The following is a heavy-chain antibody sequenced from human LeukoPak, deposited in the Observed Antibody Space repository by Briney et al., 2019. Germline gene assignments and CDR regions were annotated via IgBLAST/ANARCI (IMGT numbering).Heavy chain of an antibody. D-gene: IGHD4-17*01. CDR2: ISGGGDSR. CDR1: GFNFDVYV. V-gene: IGHV3-43*02. CDR3: AKDMYSGDYGLRFDS. Sequence: GGSLRLSCAASGFNFDVYVMHWVRQAPGKGLEWVSLISGGGDSRYYADSVKGRFTISRDNSKNSLYPHMSNLRTEDTALYYCAKDMYSGDYGLRFDSWGQGSLVMVSS. J-gene: IGHJ5*01.